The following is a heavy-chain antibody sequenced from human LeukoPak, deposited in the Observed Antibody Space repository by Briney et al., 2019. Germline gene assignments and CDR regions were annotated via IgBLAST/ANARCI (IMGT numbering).Heavy chain of an antibody. CDR2: TWYDGSNK. V-gene: IGHV3-33*01. D-gene: IGHD4-17*01. J-gene: IGHJ4*02. Sequence: GGSLTLSCAASGFTFSGHGLHWVRQAPGKGLEWLAVTWYDGSNKHYADSLKGRFTTSRDNSRNTLYLQMNSLKVEDTAIYYCARGAYGDYNFEDVFYLDYWGQGTLVTVSS. CDR3: ARGAYGDYNFEDVFYLDY. CDR1: GFTFSGHG.